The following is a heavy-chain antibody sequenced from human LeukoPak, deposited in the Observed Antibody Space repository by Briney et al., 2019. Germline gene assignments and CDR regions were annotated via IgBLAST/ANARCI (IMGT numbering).Heavy chain of an antibody. CDR1: GFTFSSYA. CDR3: AKDPSPEVVPAVMDY. Sequence: GGSLRLSCSASGFTFSSYAMHWVRQAPGKGLEYVSAISSNGGSTYYADSVKGRFTISRDNSKNTLYLQMSSLRAEDTAVYYCAKDPSPEVVPAVMDYWGQGTLVTVSS. D-gene: IGHD2-2*01. J-gene: IGHJ4*02. V-gene: IGHV3-64D*06. CDR2: ISSNGGST.